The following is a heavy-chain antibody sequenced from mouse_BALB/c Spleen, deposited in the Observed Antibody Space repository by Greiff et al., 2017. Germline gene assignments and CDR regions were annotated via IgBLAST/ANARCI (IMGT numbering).Heavy chain of an antibody. CDR3: TRSWGGYDLYYAMDY. V-gene: IGHV1S81*02. CDR1: GYTFTSYY. J-gene: IGHJ4*01. D-gene: IGHD2-2*01. CDR2: INPSNGGT. Sequence: QVQLQQSGAELVKPGASVKLSCKASGYTFTSYYMYWVKQRPGQGLEWIGEINPSNGGTNFNEKFKSKATLTVDKSSSTAYMQLSSLTSEDSAVYYCTRSWGGYDLYYAMDYWGQGTSVTVSS.